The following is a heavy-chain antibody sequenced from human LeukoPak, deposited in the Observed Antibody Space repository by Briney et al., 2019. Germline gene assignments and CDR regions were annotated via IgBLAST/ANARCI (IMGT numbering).Heavy chain of an antibody. V-gene: IGHV4-59*01. CDR2: IYYSGST. D-gene: IGHD3-10*01. Sequence: ETLSLTCTVSGDSISSYYWNWIRQPPGKGLEWIGNIYYSGSTDYNPSLKSRVTISVDTSKNQFSLKLSSVTAADTAVYYCARFGSGSYYENAFDIWGQGTMVTVSS. CDR3: ARFGSGSYYENAFDI. CDR1: GDSISSYY. J-gene: IGHJ3*02.